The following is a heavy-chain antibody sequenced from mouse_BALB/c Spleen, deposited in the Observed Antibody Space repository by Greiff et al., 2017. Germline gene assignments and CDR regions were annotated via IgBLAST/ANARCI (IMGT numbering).Heavy chain of an antibody. J-gene: IGHJ3*01. CDR1: GFTFTDYY. Sequence: VQLQQSGGGLVQPGGSLKLSCATSGFTFTDYYMSWVRQPPGKALEWLGFIRNKANGYTTEYSASVKGRFTISRDNSQSILYLQMNTLRAEDSATYYCARDRTYWGQGTLVTVSA. CDR3: ARDRTY. V-gene: IGHV7-3*02. CDR2: IRNKANGYTT.